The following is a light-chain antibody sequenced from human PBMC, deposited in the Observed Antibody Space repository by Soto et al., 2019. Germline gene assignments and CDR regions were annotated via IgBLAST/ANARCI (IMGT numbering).Light chain of an antibody. V-gene: IGKV3-20*01. CDR2: GAS. CDR1: QSVSSSY. J-gene: IGKJ3*01. Sequence: EIVLTQSPGTLSLSPGERATLSCRASQSVSSSYLAWYQQKPGQTPRLLFYGASSRATGIPDRFSGSGSGTDFTLTISRLEPEDFAVHYCQQYGSSPFTFGPGTKVVIK. CDR3: QQYGSSPFT.